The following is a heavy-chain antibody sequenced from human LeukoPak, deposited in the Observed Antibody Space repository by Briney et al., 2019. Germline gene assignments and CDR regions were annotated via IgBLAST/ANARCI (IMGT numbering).Heavy chain of an antibody. J-gene: IGHJ1*01. CDR3: ARGTFAIAAATYFQH. Sequence: GASVKVSCKASGYTFTSYGISWVRQAPGQGLEWMGWISAYNGNTNYAQKLQGRVTMTTDTSTSTAYMELRSLRSDDTAVYYCARGTFAIAAATYFQHWGQGTLVTVSS. CDR1: GYTFTSYG. D-gene: IGHD6-13*01. V-gene: IGHV1-18*01. CDR2: ISAYNGNT.